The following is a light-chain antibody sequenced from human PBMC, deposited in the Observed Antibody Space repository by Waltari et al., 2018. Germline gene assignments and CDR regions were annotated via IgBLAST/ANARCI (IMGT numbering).Light chain of an antibody. CDR1: QSVSSN. CDR3: QQYNNWPRT. J-gene: IGKJ1*01. Sequence: EIVMTQSPATLSVSPGERATLSCRASQSVSSNLAWDQQKPGQAPRLLMYGASTRATGIPARFSGSGSGTEFTLTISSLQSEDFALYYCQQYNNWPRTFGQGTKVEIK. V-gene: IGKV3-15*01. CDR2: GAS.